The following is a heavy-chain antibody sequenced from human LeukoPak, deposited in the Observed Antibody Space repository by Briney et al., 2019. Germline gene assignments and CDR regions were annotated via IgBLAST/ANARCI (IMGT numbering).Heavy chain of an antibody. J-gene: IGHJ3*02. CDR1: GFTFSSYW. V-gene: IGHV3-7*01. D-gene: IGHD3-3*01. Sequence: GGSLRLSCAASGFTFSSYWMSWVRQAPGKGLEWVANIKQDGSEKYYVDSVKGRFTISRDNAKNSLYLQINSLRAEDTAVYYCARANRLYDPGDAFDIWGQGTMVTVSS. CDR2: IKQDGSEK. CDR3: ARANRLYDPGDAFDI.